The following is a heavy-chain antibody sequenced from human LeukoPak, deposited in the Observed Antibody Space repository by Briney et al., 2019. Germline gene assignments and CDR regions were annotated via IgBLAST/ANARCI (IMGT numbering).Heavy chain of an antibody. CDR1: GGTFSSYA. D-gene: IGHD2-15*01. CDR3: ARLGVGVVVAAEFNWFDP. CDR2: IIPILGIA. Sequence: SAKVSCKASGGTFSSYAISWVRQAPGQGLEWMGRIIPILGIANYAQKFQGRVMITADKSTSTAYMELSSLRSEDTAVYYCARLGVGVVVAAEFNWFDPWGQGTLVTVSS. V-gene: IGHV1-69*04. J-gene: IGHJ5*02.